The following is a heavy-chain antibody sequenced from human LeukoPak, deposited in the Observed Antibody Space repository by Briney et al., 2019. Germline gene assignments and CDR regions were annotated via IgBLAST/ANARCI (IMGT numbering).Heavy chain of an antibody. CDR3: ARDSGYDTHDAFDI. V-gene: IGHV3-21*01. D-gene: IGHD5-12*01. CDR1: GFTFSSYS. CDR2: ISSSSSYI. Sequence: GGSLRLSCAASGFTFSSYSMNWVRQAPGKGLEWVSSISSSSSYIYYADSVKGRFTISRDNAKNSLYLQMNSLRAEDTAVYYCARDSGYDTHDAFDIWGQGTMVTVSS. J-gene: IGHJ3*02.